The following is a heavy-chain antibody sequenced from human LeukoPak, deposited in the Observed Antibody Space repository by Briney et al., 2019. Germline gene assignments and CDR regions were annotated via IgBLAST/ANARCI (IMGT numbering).Heavy chain of an antibody. V-gene: IGHV1-8*03. D-gene: IGHD1-26*01. Sequence: ASVKVSCKASGYTFTSYDINWVRRATGQGLEWMGWMNPNSGNTGYAQRFQGRVTITRNTSISTAYMELSSLRSEDTAVYYCAKDRSIGTYYTFDHWGQGTLVTVSS. J-gene: IGHJ4*02. CDR3: AKDRSIGTYYTFDH. CDR1: GYTFTSYD. CDR2: MNPNSGNT.